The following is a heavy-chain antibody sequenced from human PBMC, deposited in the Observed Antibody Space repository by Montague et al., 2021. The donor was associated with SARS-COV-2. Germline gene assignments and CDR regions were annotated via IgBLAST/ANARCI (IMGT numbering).Heavy chain of an antibody. CDR2: IYYSAST. CDR1: DGSISSYY. CDR3: ARHALNEYSSAWAFGFDY. J-gene: IGHJ4*02. D-gene: IGHD6-6*01. Sequence: SETLSLTCTVSDGSISSYYWSWIRQPPGPGLEWIGYIYYSASTNYNPSLKSRVTISVDTSKNQSSLKLSSVTAADPAVYYCARHALNEYSSAWAFGFDYWGQGTLVTVSS. V-gene: IGHV4-59*08.